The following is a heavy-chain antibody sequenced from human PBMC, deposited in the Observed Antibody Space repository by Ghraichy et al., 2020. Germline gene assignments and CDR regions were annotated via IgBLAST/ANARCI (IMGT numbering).Heavy chain of an antibody. D-gene: IGHD3-22*01. CDR1: GFTFSSYW. CDR2: INSDGSST. Sequence: GGSLRLSCAASGFTFSSYWMHWVRQAPGKGLVWVSRINSDGSSTSYADSVKGRFTISRDNAKNTLYLQMNSLRAEDTAVYYCARGSDYYETTVWSLGMDVWGQGTTVTVSS. V-gene: IGHV3-74*01. CDR3: ARGSDYYETTVWSLGMDV. J-gene: IGHJ6*02.